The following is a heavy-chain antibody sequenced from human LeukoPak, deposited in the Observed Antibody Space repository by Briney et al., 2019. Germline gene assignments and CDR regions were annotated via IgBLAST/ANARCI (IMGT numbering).Heavy chain of an antibody. Sequence: SETLSLTCTVSGGSFSSGSYYWSWIRQPPGTGLEWIGYIYYSGSTNYNPSLKSRVTISVDTSKNQFSLKLSSVTAADTAVYYCARGVVTYYYGSGSYRFDPWGQGTLVTVSS. V-gene: IGHV4-61*01. CDR2: IYYSGST. CDR3: ARGVVTYYYGSGSYRFDP. D-gene: IGHD3-10*01. CDR1: GGSFSSGSYY. J-gene: IGHJ5*02.